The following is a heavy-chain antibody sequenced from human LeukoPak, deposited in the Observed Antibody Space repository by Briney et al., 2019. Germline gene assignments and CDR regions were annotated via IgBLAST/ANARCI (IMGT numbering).Heavy chain of an antibody. CDR1: GFTFSSYS. D-gene: IGHD2-2*02. CDR2: ISSSSSYI. Sequence: GGSLRLSCAASGFTFSSYSMNWVRQAPGKGLEWVSSISSSSSYIYYADSVKGRFTISRDNAKNSLYLQMNSLRAEDTAVYYCAREVRGGYCSSTSCYTSWGQGTLVTASS. V-gene: IGHV3-21*01. CDR3: AREVRGGYCSSTSCYTS. J-gene: IGHJ4*02.